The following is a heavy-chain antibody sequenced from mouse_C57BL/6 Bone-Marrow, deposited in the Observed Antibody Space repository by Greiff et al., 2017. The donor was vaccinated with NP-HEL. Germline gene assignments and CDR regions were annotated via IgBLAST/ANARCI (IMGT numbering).Heavy chain of an antibody. CDR3: ARDTLYYYGSSYDWYFDV. CDR1: GYTFTSYW. J-gene: IGHJ1*03. V-gene: IGHV1-7*01. D-gene: IGHD1-1*01. Sequence: VQLQQSGAELAKPGASVKLSCKASGYTFTSYWMHWVKQRPGQGLEWIGYINPSSGYTKYNQKFKDKATLTADKSSSTAYMQLSSLTYEDSAVYYCARDTLYYYGSSYDWYFDVWGTGTTVTVSS. CDR2: INPSSGYT.